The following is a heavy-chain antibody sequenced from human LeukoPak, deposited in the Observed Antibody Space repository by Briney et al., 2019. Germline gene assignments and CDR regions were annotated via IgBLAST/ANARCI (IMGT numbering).Heavy chain of an antibody. V-gene: IGHV4-59*01. J-gene: IGHJ4*02. D-gene: IGHD3-22*01. Sequence: PSETLSLTCTVSGGSISSYYWSWLRQPPGKGLEWIGFIYYSGITDYNPSLKSRVTISVDTSKNQSSLKLTSVTAADTAVYYCARLRALSYYDSSGDLYYFEYWGQGTLVTVSS. CDR1: GGSISSYY. CDR2: IYYSGIT. CDR3: ARLRALSYYDSSGDLYYFEY.